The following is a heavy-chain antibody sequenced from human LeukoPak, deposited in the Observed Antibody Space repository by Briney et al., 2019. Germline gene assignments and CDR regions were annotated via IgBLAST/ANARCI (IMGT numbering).Heavy chain of an antibody. CDR2: INPNTGNP. CDR3: ARAYQRLGGLSFPDQ. V-gene: IGHV7-4-1*02. CDR1: GYTFTSYA. D-gene: IGHD3-16*02. J-gene: IGHJ5*02. Sequence: ASVKVSCKASGYTFTSYAMNWVRQSPGQGLEWMGWINPNTGNPTYAQGFTGRFVFSLDTSVSTTYLQISSLKAEDTAVYYCARAYQRLGGLSFPDQWGQGTLVSVSS.